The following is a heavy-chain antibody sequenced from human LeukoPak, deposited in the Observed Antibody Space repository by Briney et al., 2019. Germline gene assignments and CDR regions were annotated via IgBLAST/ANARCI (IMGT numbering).Heavy chain of an antibody. Sequence: ASVKVSCKASGYTFTSYAMHWMRQAPGQRLEWMGWINAGNGNTKYSQKFQGRVTITRDTSASTAYMELSSLRSEDTAVYYCARDRVVVPAAMAVWGQGTLVTVSS. J-gene: IGHJ4*02. V-gene: IGHV1-3*01. CDR3: ARDRVVVPAAMAV. CDR2: INAGNGNT. D-gene: IGHD2-2*01. CDR1: GYTFTSYA.